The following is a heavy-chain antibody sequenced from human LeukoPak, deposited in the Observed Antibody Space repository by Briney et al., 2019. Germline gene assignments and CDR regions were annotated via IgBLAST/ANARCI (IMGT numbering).Heavy chain of an antibody. CDR2: IKQDGSEK. Sequence: GGSLRLSCAASGFTFSSYWMSWVRQAPGKGLERVANIKQDGSEKYYVDSVKGRFTISRDNAKNSLYLQMNSLRAEDTAVYYCARDYYGSGSYYETLGWFDPWGQGTLVTVSS. J-gene: IGHJ5*02. CDR1: GFTFSSYW. CDR3: ARDYYGSGSYYETLGWFDP. D-gene: IGHD3-10*01. V-gene: IGHV3-7*01.